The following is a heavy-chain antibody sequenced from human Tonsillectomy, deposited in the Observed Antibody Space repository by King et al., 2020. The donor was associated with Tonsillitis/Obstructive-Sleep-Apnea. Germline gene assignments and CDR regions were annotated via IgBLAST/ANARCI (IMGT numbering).Heavy chain of an antibody. CDR1: GGSFSGYY. CDR3: ARGVITGTTSRGLDY. J-gene: IGHJ4*02. CDR2: INHSGRT. D-gene: IGHD1-7*01. V-gene: IGHV4-34*01. Sequence: VQLQQGGAGLLRPSETLSLTCAVYGGSFSGYYWSWIRQPPGKGLELIGEINHSGRTNYNPSLKSRVTISLDTSKNQFSLKLSSVTAADTAVYYCARGVITGTTSRGLDYWGQGALVTVSS.